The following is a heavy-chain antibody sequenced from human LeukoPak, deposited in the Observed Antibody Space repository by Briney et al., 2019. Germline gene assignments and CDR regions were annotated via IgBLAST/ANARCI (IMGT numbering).Heavy chain of an antibody. J-gene: IGHJ6*03. CDR1: GGTFSSYA. CDR3: ARERQYYYGSGSPRAGYYYYMDV. D-gene: IGHD3-10*01. V-gene: IGHV1-69*13. CDR2: IIPIFGTA. Sequence: ASVKVSCKASGGTFSSYAISWVRQAPGQGLEWMGGIIPIFGTANYAQKFQGRVTITADESTSTAYMELSSLRSEDTAVYYCARERQYYYGSGSPRAGYYYYMDVWGKGTTVTVSS.